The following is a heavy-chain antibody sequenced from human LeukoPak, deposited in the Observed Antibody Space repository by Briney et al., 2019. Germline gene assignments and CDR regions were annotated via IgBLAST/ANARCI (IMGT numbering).Heavy chain of an antibody. CDR2: ISAYNGNT. CDR3: ARYDFPYYMDV. CDR1: GCTFTSYG. J-gene: IGHJ6*03. Sequence: ASVKVSCKATGCTFTSYGISGVRQAPGKGLEWMGWISAYNGNTNYAQKLHGRVTMTTDTSTSTAYMELRSLRSDDTAVYYCARYDFPYYMDVWGKGTTVTVSS. D-gene: IGHD3-3*01. V-gene: IGHV1-18*01.